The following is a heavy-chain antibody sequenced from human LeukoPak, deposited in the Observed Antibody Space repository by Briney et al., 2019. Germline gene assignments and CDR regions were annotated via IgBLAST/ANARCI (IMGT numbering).Heavy chain of an antibody. J-gene: IGHJ5*02. V-gene: IGHV4-30-2*01. CDR2: IHHRGSP. Sequence: SQTLSLTCTVSGGSLSSGNYYWNWIRQPPGKGLEWIGYIHHRGSPYSNPSLKSRVTISLDRSKNQFSLSLRSEDTAVYYCARSPRSGSYSGWFDPWGQGTLVTVSS. CDR1: GGSLSSGNYY. CDR3: ARSPRSGSYSGWFDP. D-gene: IGHD1-26*01.